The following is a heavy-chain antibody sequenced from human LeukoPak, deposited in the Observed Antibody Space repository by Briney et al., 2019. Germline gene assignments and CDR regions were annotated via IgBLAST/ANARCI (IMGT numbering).Heavy chain of an antibody. Sequence: AAATLLLTCAVSGLPFSDYYWSWVRQSPRQGLEWIGEINRSGFTNYNTSLKSRVTMSFRTSRNQFPLRLTSVTAADTGVYYFTRGVAGHPDWGQGTLVTVSS. CDR3: TRGVAGHPD. CDR1: GLPFSDYY. D-gene: IGHD3-10*01. J-gene: IGHJ4*02. V-gene: IGHV4-34*01. CDR2: INRSGFT.